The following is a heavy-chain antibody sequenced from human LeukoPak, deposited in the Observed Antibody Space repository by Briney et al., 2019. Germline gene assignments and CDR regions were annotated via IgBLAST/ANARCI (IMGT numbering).Heavy chain of an antibody. CDR2: ISTYNGNT. D-gene: IGHD2-2*01. CDR1: GYSFTRNG. J-gene: IGHJ4*02. Sequence: ASVKVSCKASGYSFTRNGISWVRQAPGQGLEWMGWISTYNGNTNYSQKLQGRVTMTTDTCTRTAYMELRSLRSDDTAVYYCAREWKYCRSTSCGYYFDYWGQGTLVTVSS. CDR3: AREWKYCRSTSCGYYFDY. V-gene: IGHV1-18*01.